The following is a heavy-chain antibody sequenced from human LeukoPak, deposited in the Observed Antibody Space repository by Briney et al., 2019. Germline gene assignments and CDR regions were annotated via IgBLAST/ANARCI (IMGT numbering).Heavy chain of an antibody. Sequence: GASAKVSCKASGYTFTSYGINWVRQAPGQGLEWMGWISAYNGNTNYAQKLQGRITLTADTSTSTAYMDLRSLRSDDTAVYYCARLVEDYFNSGSYFSYFDYWGQGTLVTVSS. D-gene: IGHD3-10*01. CDR1: GYTFTSYG. J-gene: IGHJ4*02. CDR2: ISAYNGNT. V-gene: IGHV1-18*01. CDR3: ARLVEDYFNSGSYFSYFDY.